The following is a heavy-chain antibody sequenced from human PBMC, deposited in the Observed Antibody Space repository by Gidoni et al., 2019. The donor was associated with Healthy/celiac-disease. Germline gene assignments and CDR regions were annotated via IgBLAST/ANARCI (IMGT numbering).Heavy chain of an antibody. D-gene: IGHD2-21*02. V-gene: IGHV4-31*02. J-gene: IGHJ4*02. Sequence: IRQHPGKGLEWIGYIYYSGSTYYNPSLKSRVTISVDTSKNQFSLKLSSVTAADTAVYYCARERNGGNLWDYWGQGTLVTVSS. CDR2: IYYSGST. CDR3: ARERNGGNLWDY.